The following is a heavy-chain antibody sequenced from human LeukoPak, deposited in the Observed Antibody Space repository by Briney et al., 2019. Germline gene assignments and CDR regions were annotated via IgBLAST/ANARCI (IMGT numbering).Heavy chain of an antibody. CDR2: IIPILGIA. D-gene: IGHD6-6*01. CDR1: GGTFSSYA. J-gene: IGHJ4*02. CDR3: AVNRIAARPYFDY. Sequence: SVKVSCKASGGTFSSYAISWVRQAPGQGHELMGRIIPILGIANYAQKFQGRVTITADKSTSTAYMELSSLRSEDTAVYYCAVNRIAARPYFDYWGQGTLVTVSS. V-gene: IGHV1-69*04.